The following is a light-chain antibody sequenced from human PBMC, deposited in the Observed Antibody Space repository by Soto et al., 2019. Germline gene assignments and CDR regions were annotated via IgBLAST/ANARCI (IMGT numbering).Light chain of an antibody. CDR1: VLAKRF. CDR2: KDS. J-gene: IGLJ3*02. Sequence: SSELTQPSSVSVSPGHTASITCSGDVLAKRFARWFQQKPGLAPLLLIYKDSERPPGIPERFSGSSAGTTVTLIIRGVQVEDEADYYCFHEADNNHWMFGGGTKLTVL. V-gene: IGLV3-27*01. CDR3: FHEADNNHWM.